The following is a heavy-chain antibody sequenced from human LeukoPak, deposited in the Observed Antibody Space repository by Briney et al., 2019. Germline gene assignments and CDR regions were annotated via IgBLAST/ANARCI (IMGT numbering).Heavy chain of an antibody. CDR3: ARGDQEFDY. V-gene: IGHV4-59*13. CDR2: VYASGDYNSGI. J-gene: IGHJ4*02. Sequence: SQTLSLTCTVSGTSINTYSWSWIRHTPRKGREWIGDVYASGDYNSGIKTYTPSLESRVTITVDTSKNQFALRLTSLTAADTAGYYCARGDQEFDYWGQGTRVTVSS. CDR1: GTSINTYS.